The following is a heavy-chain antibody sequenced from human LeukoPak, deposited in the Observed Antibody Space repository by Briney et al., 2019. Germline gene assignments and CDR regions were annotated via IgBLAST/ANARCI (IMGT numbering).Heavy chain of an antibody. J-gene: IGHJ4*02. V-gene: IGHV1-2*02. CDR1: GYTFTGYY. D-gene: IGHD1-7*01. Sequence: GASVKVSCKASGYTFTGYYMHWVRQAPGQGLGWMGWINPNSGGTNYAQKFQGRVTMTRDTSISTAYMELSRLRSDDTAVYYCARVLNSVRYYFDYWGQGTLVTVSS. CDR2: INPNSGGT. CDR3: ARVLNSVRYYFDY.